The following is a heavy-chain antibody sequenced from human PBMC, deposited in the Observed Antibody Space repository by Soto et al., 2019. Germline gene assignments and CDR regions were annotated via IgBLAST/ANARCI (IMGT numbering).Heavy chain of an antibody. Sequence: PVGSLRLSCAGSGFTLSDYSIDWVRQAPRKGLEWVGRSRKKAQGNSITYSEYVKGRFTTSRDKSKNSVYLQMNILKTKDTDVYYCVRSTYFTDSSGYTRCLDYWGQGTLVTVSS. D-gene: IGHD3-22*01. CDR1: GFTLSDYS. J-gene: IGHJ4*02. V-gene: IGHV3-72*01. CDR2: SRKKAQGNSI. CDR3: VRSTYFTDSSGYTRCLDY.